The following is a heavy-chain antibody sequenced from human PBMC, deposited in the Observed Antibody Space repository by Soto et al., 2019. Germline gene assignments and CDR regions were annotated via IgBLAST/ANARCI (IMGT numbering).Heavy chain of an antibody. V-gene: IGHV1-18*01. CDR2: ISSYNDNT. Sequence: QVQLVQSGPEVKKPGASVKVSCKASGYTFTSYGITWVRQAPGQGLEWMGWISSYNDNTNYAQKFQERVTMTTDTSTSTAYMELRSLRSDDTAVYYCAVPTSGSYHHAVRYWGQETLVTVSS. CDR3: AVPTSGSYHHAVRY. CDR1: GYTFTSYG. J-gene: IGHJ4*02. D-gene: IGHD1-26*01.